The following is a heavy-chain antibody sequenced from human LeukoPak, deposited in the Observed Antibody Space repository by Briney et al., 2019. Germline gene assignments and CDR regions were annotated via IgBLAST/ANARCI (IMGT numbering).Heavy chain of an antibody. D-gene: IGHD6-13*01. CDR3: ARSREGGIAAAGSNAFDI. CDR1: GFTFSSYS. J-gene: IGHJ3*02. Sequence: GGSLRLSCAASGFTFSSYSMNWVRQAPGKGLEWVSSISSSSSYIYYADSVKGRFTISRDNAKNSLYLQMKSLRAEDTAVYYCARSREGGIAAAGSNAFDIWGQGTMVTVSS. V-gene: IGHV3-21*01. CDR2: ISSSSSYI.